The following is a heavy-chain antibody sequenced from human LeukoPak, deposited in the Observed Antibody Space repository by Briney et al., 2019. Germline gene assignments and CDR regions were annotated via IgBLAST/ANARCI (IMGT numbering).Heavy chain of an antibody. D-gene: IGHD3-10*01. J-gene: IGHJ4*02. CDR2: ISYDGSNK. CDR3: ASTRITDY. V-gene: IGHV3-30*03. CDR1: GFTFSSYG. Sequence: PGGSLRLSCAASGFTFSSYGMHWVRQAPGKGLEWVAVISYDGSNKYYADSVKGRFTISRDNAKNSLYLQMNSLRAEDTAVYYCASTRITDYWGQGTLVTVSS.